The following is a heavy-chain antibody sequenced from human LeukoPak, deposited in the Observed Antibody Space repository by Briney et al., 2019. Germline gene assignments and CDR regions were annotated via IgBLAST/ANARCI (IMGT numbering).Heavy chain of an antibody. D-gene: IGHD4-23*01. CDR2: IYYSGST. V-gene: IGHV4-59*08. CDR3: ARGRMSRWPIAFDI. Sequence: PSETLSLTCTVSGGSISSYYWSWIRQPPGKGLEWIGYIYYSGSTNYNPSLKSRVTISVDTSKNQFSLKLSSVTAADTAVYYCARGRMSRWPIAFDIWGQGTMVTVSS. J-gene: IGHJ3*02. CDR1: GGSISSYY.